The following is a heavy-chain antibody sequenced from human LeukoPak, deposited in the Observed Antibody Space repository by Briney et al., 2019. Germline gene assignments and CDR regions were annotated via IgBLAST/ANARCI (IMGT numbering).Heavy chain of an antibody. CDR2: ISGSGAST. CDR3: ARDWYDNSDAFDI. Sequence: GGSLRLSCAASGFTFSSYAMSWVRQAPGKGLEWVSDISGSGASTYYADSVKGRFTISRDNSKNTLYLQMNSLRAEDTAVYYCARDWYDNSDAFDIWGQGTMVTVSS. J-gene: IGHJ3*02. CDR1: GFTFSSYA. V-gene: IGHV3-23*01. D-gene: IGHD3-9*01.